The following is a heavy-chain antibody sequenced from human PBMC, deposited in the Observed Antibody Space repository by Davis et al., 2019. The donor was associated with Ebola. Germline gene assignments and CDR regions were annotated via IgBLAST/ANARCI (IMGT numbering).Heavy chain of an antibody. CDR1: GGSFSGYY. CDR3: ARGRGWLRCIDP. V-gene: IGHV4-34*01. Sequence: SGSLCLSCAVYGGSFSGYYWSWIRQPPGKGLEWIGEINHSGSTNYNPSLKSRVTISVDTSKNQFSLKLSSVTAADTAVYYCARGRGWLRCIDPWGQGTLVTVSS. D-gene: IGHD5-12*01. CDR2: INHSGST. J-gene: IGHJ5*02.